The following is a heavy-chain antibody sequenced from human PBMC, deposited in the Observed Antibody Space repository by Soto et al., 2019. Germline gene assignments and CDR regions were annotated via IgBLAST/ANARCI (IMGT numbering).Heavy chain of an antibody. J-gene: IGHJ4*02. CDR1: GYTFTSYD. Sequence: ASVKVSCKASGYTFTSYDIYWVRQATGQGLEWMGWMNPNTGNSGYAQKFQGRVTMTSDTSISTAHMELSSLRSEDTAAYYCARRAETNGWNGFGADKYYFDFWGQGTLVTVSS. CDR3: ARRAETNGWNGFGADKYYFDF. V-gene: IGHV1-8*01. D-gene: IGHD1-1*01. CDR2: MNPNTGNS.